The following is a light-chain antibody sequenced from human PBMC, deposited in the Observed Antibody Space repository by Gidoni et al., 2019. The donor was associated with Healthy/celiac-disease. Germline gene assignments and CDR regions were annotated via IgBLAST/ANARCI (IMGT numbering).Light chain of an antibody. V-gene: IGLV1-40*01. CDR2: GNS. CDR1: SSNIGAGYD. CDR3: QSYDSSLSCFVV. J-gene: IGLJ2*01. Sequence: QSELTQPPSVSGAPGQRVTIACTGSSSNIGAGYDVHWYQQLPGTAPKLLIYGNSNRPSGVPDRFSGSKSGTSASLAITGLQAEDEADYYCQSYDSSLSCFVVFGGGTKLTVL.